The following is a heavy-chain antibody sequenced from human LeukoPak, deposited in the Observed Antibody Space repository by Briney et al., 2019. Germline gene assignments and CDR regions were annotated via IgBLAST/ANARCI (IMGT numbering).Heavy chain of an antibody. D-gene: IGHD2-2*01. Sequence: SETLSLTCAVYGGSFSGYYWSWIRQPPGKGLEWIGEINHSGSTNYNPSFKSRVTISVDTSKNQFSLKLSSVTAADTAVYYCARLSSDIVVVQTPYYYYYGMDVWGQGTTVTVSS. J-gene: IGHJ6*02. CDR3: ARLSSDIVVVQTPYYYYYGMDV. V-gene: IGHV4-34*01. CDR2: INHSGST. CDR1: GGSFSGYY.